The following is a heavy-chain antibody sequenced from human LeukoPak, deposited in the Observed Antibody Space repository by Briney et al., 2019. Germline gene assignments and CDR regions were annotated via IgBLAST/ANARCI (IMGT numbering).Heavy chain of an antibody. CDR3: ARSPQLATTATTADY. V-gene: IGHV1-2*06. J-gene: IGHJ4*02. D-gene: IGHD4-17*01. CDR1: GYTFTGYY. CDR2: INPNSGGT. Sequence: GASVKASCKASGYTFTGYYMHWVRQAPGQGLEWMGRINPNSGGTNYAQKFQGRVTMTRDTSISTAYMELSRLRSDDTAVYYSARSPQLATTATTADYWGQGTLVTVSS.